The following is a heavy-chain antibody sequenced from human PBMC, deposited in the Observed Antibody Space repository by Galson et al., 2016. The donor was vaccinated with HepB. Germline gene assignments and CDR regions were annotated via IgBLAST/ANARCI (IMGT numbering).Heavy chain of an antibody. CDR2: INPSGGST. CDR3: ARLGGGGYDFWTGYLDY. D-gene: IGHD3-3*01. V-gene: IGHV1-46*01. CDR1: GYTFTNYF. Sequence: SVKVSCKASGYTFTNYFIHWVRQAPGQGLEWVGIINPSGGSTSYADKFQGRVTMTRDTSTITVYMELSSLRFEDTAVYYCARLGGGGYDFWTGYLDYWGQGTPVTVSS. J-gene: IGHJ4*02.